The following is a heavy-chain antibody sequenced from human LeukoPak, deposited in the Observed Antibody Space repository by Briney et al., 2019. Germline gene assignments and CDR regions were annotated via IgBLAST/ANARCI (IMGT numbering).Heavy chain of an antibody. V-gene: IGHV1-8*01. CDR3: ARGLRREQQLLRAFDS. D-gene: IGHD6-13*01. Sequence: ASVKVSCKASGYTFTSYDFNWVRQASGQGLEWMGWMNPNSGNTGYAQKFQGRVTMTRNTSISTAYMELSSLRSEDTAVYYCARGLRREQQLLRAFDSWGQGTLVTVSP. CDR1: GYTFTSYD. J-gene: IGHJ4*02. CDR2: MNPNSGNT.